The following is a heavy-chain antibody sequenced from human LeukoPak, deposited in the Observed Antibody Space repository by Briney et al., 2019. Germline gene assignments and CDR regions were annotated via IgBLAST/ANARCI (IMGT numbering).Heavy chain of an antibody. Sequence: ALVKVSCKASGGTFSSYATSWVRQAPGQGLEWMGGIIPVFGTPKYAQKFQGRVTITADESTSTAYMELTSLRSEDTAVYYCARGPPGKAVASGLDFWGQGTLVTVSA. J-gene: IGHJ4*02. CDR3: ARGPPGKAVASGLDF. CDR2: IIPVFGTP. D-gene: IGHD6-19*01. CDR1: GGTFSSYA. V-gene: IGHV1-69*13.